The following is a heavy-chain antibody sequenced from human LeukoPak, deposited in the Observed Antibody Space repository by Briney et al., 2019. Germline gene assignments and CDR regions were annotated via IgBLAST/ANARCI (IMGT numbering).Heavy chain of an antibody. V-gene: IGHV3-48*04. CDR3: ARDAAIVGTHPPDY. CDR1: GFSFSTYS. D-gene: IGHD1-26*01. J-gene: IGHJ4*02. Sequence: GRSLRLSCAASGFSFSTYSMNWVRQAPGKGLEWVSHISGSSGTIYYADSVKGRFTISRDNAKNSLYLQLNSLRAEDTAVYYCARDAAIVGTHPPDYWGQGTLVTVSS. CDR2: ISGSSGTI.